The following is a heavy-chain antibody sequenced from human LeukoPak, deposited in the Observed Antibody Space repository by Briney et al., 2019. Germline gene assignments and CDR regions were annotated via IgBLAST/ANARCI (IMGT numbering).Heavy chain of an antibody. CDR3: AKAFAGSGSQLDY. Sequence: GGSLRLSCAASGFTFSTYGMHWVRQAPGKGLEWVAVILSDGSNKYYADSVKGRFTISRDNSKNTLYLQMNSLRAEDTAVYYCAKAFAGSGSQLDYWGQGTLVTVSS. V-gene: IGHV3-30*18. CDR1: GFTFSTYG. D-gene: IGHD3-10*01. CDR2: ILSDGSNK. J-gene: IGHJ4*02.